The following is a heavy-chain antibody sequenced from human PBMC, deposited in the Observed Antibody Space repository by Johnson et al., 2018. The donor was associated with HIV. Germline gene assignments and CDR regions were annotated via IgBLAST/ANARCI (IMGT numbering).Heavy chain of an antibody. D-gene: IGHD1-1*01. CDR1: GFTLSSHG. V-gene: IGHV3-33*06. Sequence: QVQLVESGGGVVQPGRSLTLSCAASGFTLSSHGIHWVRQAPGKGLEWVAIMWCDGSHVGCADSVQGRFTISSDNSKNTRYLQMNSLRAEDTAVYYCAKDCYNWSDGGGYGAFDIWGQGTMVTVSS. J-gene: IGHJ3*02. CDR2: MWCDGSHV. CDR3: AKDCYNWSDGGGYGAFDI.